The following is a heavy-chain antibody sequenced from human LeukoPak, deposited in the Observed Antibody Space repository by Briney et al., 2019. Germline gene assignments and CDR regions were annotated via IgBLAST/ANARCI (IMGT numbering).Heavy chain of an antibody. J-gene: IGHJ5*02. CDR3: ARVYYDSSGYQPWFDP. Sequence: ASVKVSCKASGYTFTSYGISWVRQATGQGLEWMGWMNPNSGNTGYAQKFQGRVTMTRNTSISTAYMELSSLRSEDTAVYYCARVYYDSSGYQPWFDPWGQGTLVTVSS. CDR2: MNPNSGNT. V-gene: IGHV1-8*02. D-gene: IGHD3-22*01. CDR1: GYTFTSYG.